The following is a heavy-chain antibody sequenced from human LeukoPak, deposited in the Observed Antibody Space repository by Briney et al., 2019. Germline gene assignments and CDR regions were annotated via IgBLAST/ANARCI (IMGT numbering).Heavy chain of an antibody. CDR1: GFTFRSYS. D-gene: IGHD6-6*01. CDR3: ARETSRWYSNSSEFDY. V-gene: IGHV3-21*01. J-gene: IGHJ4*02. Sequence: GGSLRLSCAASGFTFRSYSMNWVRQAPGKGLEWVSFISSSSSYIYYADSVKGRFTISRDNAKNSLYLQMNSLRAEDTAVYYCARETSRWYSNSSEFDYWGQGTLVTVSS. CDR2: ISSSSSYI.